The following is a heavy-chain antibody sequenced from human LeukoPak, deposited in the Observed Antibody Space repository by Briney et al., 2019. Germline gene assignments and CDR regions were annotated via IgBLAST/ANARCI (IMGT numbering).Heavy chain of an antibody. CDR2: IYTSGST. CDR3: ARDLQGSSSWYQMNYYYGMDV. D-gene: IGHD6-13*01. V-gene: IGHV4-4*07. Sequence: PSETLSLTCTVSGGSISSYYWSWIRQPAGKGLEWIGRIYTSGSTNYNPSLKSRVTMSVDTSKNQFSLKLSSVTAADTAVYYCARDLQGSSSWYQMNYYYGMDVWGQGTTVTVSS. J-gene: IGHJ6*02. CDR1: GGSISSYY.